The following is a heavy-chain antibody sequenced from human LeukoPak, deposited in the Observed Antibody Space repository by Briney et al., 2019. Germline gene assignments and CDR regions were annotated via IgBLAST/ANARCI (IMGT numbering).Heavy chain of an antibody. J-gene: IGHJ3*02. V-gene: IGHV4-59*01. CDR2: IYYSGST. CDR3: AREPSYYDILTGYYGYDAFDI. Sequence: PSETLSLTCTVSGGSISSYYWSWIRQPPGKRLEWIGYIYYSGSTNYNPSLKSRVTISVDTSKNQFSLKLSSVTAADTAVYYCAREPSYYDILTGYYGYDAFDIWGQGTMVTVSS. D-gene: IGHD3-9*01. CDR1: GGSISSYY.